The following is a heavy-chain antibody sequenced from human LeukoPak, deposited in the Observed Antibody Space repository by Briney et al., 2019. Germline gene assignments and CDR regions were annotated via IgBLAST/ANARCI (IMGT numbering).Heavy chain of an antibody. CDR2: ISSSSSTI. V-gene: IGHV3-48*02. CDR1: GFTFSSYS. Sequence: PGGSLRLSCAASGFTFSSYSMNWVRQAPGKGLEWVSYISSSSSTIYYADSVKGRFTISRDNAKNSLYLQMNSLRDEDTAVYYCARDPNWDYYYYYGMDVWGQGTTVTVSS. J-gene: IGHJ6*02. D-gene: IGHD7-27*01. CDR3: ARDPNWDYYYYYGMDV.